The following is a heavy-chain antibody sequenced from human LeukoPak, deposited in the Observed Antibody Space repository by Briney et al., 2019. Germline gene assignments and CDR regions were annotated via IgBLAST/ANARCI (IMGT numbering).Heavy chain of an antibody. CDR1: GGSFNDSY. V-gene: IGHV4-34*01. Sequence: SETLSLTCTLYGGSFNDSYRTWIRQPPGKGLEWIGEINHSGGTDYNPALRSRVTISVDPSKNQLSLQLRSMTAADTGVYYCARVSGIMISLGGVISYFDYWGQGTLVTVSS. CDR2: INHSGGT. CDR3: ARVSGIMISLGGVISYFDY. J-gene: IGHJ4*02. D-gene: IGHD3-16*02.